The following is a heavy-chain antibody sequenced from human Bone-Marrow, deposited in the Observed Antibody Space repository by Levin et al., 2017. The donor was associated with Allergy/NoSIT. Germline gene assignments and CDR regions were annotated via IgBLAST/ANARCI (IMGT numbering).Heavy chain of an antibody. Sequence: PGGSLRLSCAASEFTFNTHAMHWVRQAPGKGLEWVAVISYDGGDKYHGDSVKGRFTISRDNSKNTLYLQMTSLTAEDTAVYYCAKSGFNLYNWNDGHFYYMDVWGKGTTVTVSS. V-gene: IGHV3-30*18. CDR2: ISYDGGDK. CDR3: AKSGFNLYNWNDGHFYYMDV. D-gene: IGHD1-1*01. CDR1: EFTFNTHA. J-gene: IGHJ6*03.